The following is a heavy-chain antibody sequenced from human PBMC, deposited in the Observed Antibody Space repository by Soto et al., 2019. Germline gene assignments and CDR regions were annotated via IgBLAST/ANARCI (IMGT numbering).Heavy chain of an antibody. CDR2: IYHSGST. V-gene: IGHV4-38-2*02. CDR3: AREFVAARPGGAYYYYGMDV. CDR1: GYSISSGYY. D-gene: IGHD6-6*01. J-gene: IGHJ6*02. Sequence: SETLSLTCAVSGYSISSGYYWGWIRQPPGKGLEWIGSIYHSGSTYYNPSLKSRVTISVDTSKNQFSLKLSSVTAADTAVYYCAREFVAARPGGAYYYYGMDVWGQGTTVTVSS.